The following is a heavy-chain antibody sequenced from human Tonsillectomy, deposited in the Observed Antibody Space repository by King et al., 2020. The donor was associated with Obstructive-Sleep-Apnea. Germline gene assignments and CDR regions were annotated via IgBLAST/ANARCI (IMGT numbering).Heavy chain of an antibody. Sequence: VQLVQSGAEVKKPGESLKISCKGSGYSFTSYWIGWVRQMPGKGLEWMGIIYPGDSDTRYSPSFQGQVTILVDKSISTAYLQWSSLKASDTAMYYCAKRIVVPPANHAFDIWGQGTMVTVSS. CDR1: GYSFTSYW. D-gene: IGHD2-2*01. V-gene: IGHV5-51*01. J-gene: IGHJ3*02. CDR3: AKRIVVPPANHAFDI. CDR2: IYPGDSDT.